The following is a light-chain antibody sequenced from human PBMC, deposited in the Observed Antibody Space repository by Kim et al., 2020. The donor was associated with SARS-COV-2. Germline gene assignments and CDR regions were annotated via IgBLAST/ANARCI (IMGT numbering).Light chain of an antibody. J-gene: IGKJ4*01. CDR2: DAS. CDR1: QSVSSY. CDR3: QQRYSWPLT. V-gene: IGKV3-11*01. Sequence: LPLGERATPSCGASQSVSSYLAWYQQKPGQAPRLLISDASNRATGIPARFSGSGSGTDFTLTINSLEPEDFAVYYCQQRYSWPLTFGRGTKVDIK.